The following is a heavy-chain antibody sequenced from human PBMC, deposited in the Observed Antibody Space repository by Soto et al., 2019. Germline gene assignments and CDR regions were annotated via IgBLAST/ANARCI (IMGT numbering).Heavy chain of an antibody. V-gene: IGHV4-59*01. D-gene: IGHD6-13*01. CDR1: GGSISSYY. CDR3: ASMSAADGTGWFDP. Sequence: SETLSLTCTVSGGSISSYYWSWIRQPPGKGLEWIGYIYHSGSTNYNPSLKSRVTISVDTSKNQFSLKLSSVTAADTAVYYCASMSAADGTGWFDPWGQGTQVTVSS. CDR2: IYHSGST. J-gene: IGHJ5*02.